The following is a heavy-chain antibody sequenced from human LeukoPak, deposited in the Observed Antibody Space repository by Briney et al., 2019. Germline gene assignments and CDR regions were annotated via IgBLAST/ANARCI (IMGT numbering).Heavy chain of an antibody. Sequence: PSETLSLTCTVSGGSISSYYWSWIRQPPGKGLEWIGYIYTSGSTNYNPSLKSRVTISVDTSKNQFSLKLSSVTAADTAVYYCARRGTRVGDFDYWGQGTLVTVSS. CDR2: IYTSGST. J-gene: IGHJ4*02. CDR1: GGSISSYY. D-gene: IGHD3-10*01. V-gene: IGHV4-4*09. CDR3: ARRGTRVGDFDY.